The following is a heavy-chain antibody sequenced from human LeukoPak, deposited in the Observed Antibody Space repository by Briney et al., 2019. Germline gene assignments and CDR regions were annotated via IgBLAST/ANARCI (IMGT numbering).Heavy chain of an antibody. V-gene: IGHV3-21*01. CDR1: GFTFSSYS. CDR2: ISSSYI. D-gene: IGHD3-10*01. J-gene: IGHJ4*02. Sequence: GGSLRLSCAASGFTFSSYSMNWVRQAPGKGLEWVSSISSSYIYYADSVKGRFTISRDNAKNSLYLQMNSLRAEDTAVYYCARGLWFGESHFDYWGQGTLVTVSS. CDR3: ARGLWFGESHFDY.